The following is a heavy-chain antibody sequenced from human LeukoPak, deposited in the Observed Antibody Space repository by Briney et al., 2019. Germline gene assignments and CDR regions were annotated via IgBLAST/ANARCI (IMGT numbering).Heavy chain of an antibody. CDR3: TRGDVGATL. J-gene: IGHJ4*02. Sequence: PGGSLRLSCAASGFTFSSYRMTWVRQAPGKGLEWVSSVSSSGSDEYYADSMEGRFIISRDNAKNSVYLQMNSLKAEDTAVYYCTRGDVGATLWGQGALVTVSS. CDR2: VSSSGSDE. CDR1: GFTFSSYR. D-gene: IGHD1-26*01. V-gene: IGHV3-21*01.